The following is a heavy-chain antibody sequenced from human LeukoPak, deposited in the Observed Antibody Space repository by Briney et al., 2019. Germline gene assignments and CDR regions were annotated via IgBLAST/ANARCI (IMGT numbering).Heavy chain of an antibody. CDR2: IYPGDSGT. Sequence: GESLKISCKGSGYSFTNYWIGWVRQMPGKGLEWMGIIYPGDSGTRYSPSFQGQVTISADKSISTAYLQWSSLKASDTAIYYCARHLTYASAWYCPDYWGQGTLVTVSS. CDR1: GYSFTNYW. CDR3: ARHLTYASAWYCPDY. J-gene: IGHJ4*02. D-gene: IGHD6-19*01. V-gene: IGHV5-51*01.